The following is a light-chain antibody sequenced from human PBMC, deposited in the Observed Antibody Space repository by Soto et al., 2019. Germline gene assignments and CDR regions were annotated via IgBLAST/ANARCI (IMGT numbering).Light chain of an antibody. CDR1: QSVLYRSNNHNY. V-gene: IGKV4-1*01. CDR3: QQYYSTPWT. Sequence: DIVMTQSPDSLAVSLGERATINCKSSQSVLYRSNNHNYLAWYQQKPGQPPRLLIYWASTRESGVPDRFSGSGSGTDFTLTISSLQAGDVAVYYCQQYYSTPWTFGQGTKVDIK. CDR2: WAS. J-gene: IGKJ1*01.